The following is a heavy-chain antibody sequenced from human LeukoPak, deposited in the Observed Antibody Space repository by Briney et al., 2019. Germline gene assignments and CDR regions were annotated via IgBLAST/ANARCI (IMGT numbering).Heavy chain of an antibody. V-gene: IGHV3-43*02. Sequence: GGSLRLSCAASGFTFDEYAMHWVRQVPGKGLQWVSVITGSGTGTDYADSVKGRFTISRDNSRNSLYLQMNSLKTEDTAVYYCARGRAVAGNDDYWGQGTLVTVSS. D-gene: IGHD6-19*01. CDR1: GFTFDEYA. CDR3: ARGRAVAGNDDY. CDR2: ITGSGTGT. J-gene: IGHJ4*02.